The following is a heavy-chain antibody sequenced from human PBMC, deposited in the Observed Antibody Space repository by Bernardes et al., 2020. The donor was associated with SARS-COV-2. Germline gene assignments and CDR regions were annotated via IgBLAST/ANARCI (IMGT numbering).Heavy chain of an antibody. D-gene: IGHD6-19*01. J-gene: IGHJ6*02. CDR2: LKQDGREQ. CDR1: GFTFSSYW. V-gene: IGHV3-7*01. CDR3: ARDQWLENDYYYYYGMDV. Sequence: GGSLRLSCAASGFTFSSYWMSWVRQAPGTGLAWVANLKQDGREQYYVDSVKGRFTISRDNAKNSLYLQMNSLRAEDTAVYYCARDQWLENDYYYYYGMDVWGQGTTVTVS.